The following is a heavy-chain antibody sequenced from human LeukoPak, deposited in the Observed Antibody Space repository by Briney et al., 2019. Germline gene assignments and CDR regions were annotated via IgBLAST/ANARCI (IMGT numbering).Heavy chain of an antibody. CDR2: ISSSSGFI. Sequence: GGSLRLSCAASGFTFSSYGMNWVRQAPGKGLEWVSSISSSSGFIFYADSVKGRFTISRENAKNSLYLQMNSLRAEDTAVYYCARSGGSGWYSDCWGQGTLVTVSS. J-gene: IGHJ4*02. CDR1: GFTFSSYG. V-gene: IGHV3-21*01. CDR3: ARSGGSGWYSDC. D-gene: IGHD6-19*01.